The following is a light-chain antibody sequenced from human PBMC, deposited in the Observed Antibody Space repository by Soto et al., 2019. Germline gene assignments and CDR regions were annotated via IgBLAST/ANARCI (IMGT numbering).Light chain of an antibody. CDR1: NSNIGSNT. J-gene: IGLJ2*01. V-gene: IGLV1-44*01. CDR3: ASWDDSLNGVV. CDR2: SNN. Sequence: QSVLTQPPSASGTPGQRVTISCSGSNSNIGSNTVNWYQQLPGTAPKLLIYSNNQRPSGVPGRFSDSKSGTSASPAISGLQSEDEADYYCASWDDSLNGVVFGGGTKLTVL.